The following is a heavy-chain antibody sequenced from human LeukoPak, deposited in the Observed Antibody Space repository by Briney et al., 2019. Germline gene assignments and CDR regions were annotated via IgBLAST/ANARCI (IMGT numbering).Heavy chain of an antibody. Sequence: SGGSLRLSCEASGFSFSSYGLHWVRQAPGMGLEWVAFIRYDGTNKYYADSVKGRFTISRDNSKNTLYLQMNSLRAEDTAVYYCAKINDYVWGSYRVPDYWGQGTLVTVSS. D-gene: IGHD3-16*02. CDR3: AKINDYVWGSYRVPDY. CDR2: IRYDGTNK. CDR1: GFSFSSYG. V-gene: IGHV3-30*02. J-gene: IGHJ4*02.